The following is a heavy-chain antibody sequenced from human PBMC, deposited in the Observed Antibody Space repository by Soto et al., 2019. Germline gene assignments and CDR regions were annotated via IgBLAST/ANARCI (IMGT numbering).Heavy chain of an antibody. J-gene: IGHJ4*02. CDR3: VTSLNYDFCRDGGRHYYFDY. V-gene: IGHV4-4*02. Sequence: SETLSLTCAVSGGSISSSYWWNWVRQPPGKGLEWIGKIYHSGSTNYNPSLKNRVTISVDKSNNQFSLRLSSVTAADTAVYFCVTSLNYDFCRDGGRHYYFDYWGQGTLVTVSS. CDR2: IYHSGST. D-gene: IGHD3-3*01. CDR1: GGSISSSYW.